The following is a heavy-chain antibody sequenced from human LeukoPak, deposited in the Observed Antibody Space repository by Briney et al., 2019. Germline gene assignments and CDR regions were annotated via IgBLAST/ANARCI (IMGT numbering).Heavy chain of an antibody. CDR1: GYSVSIYW. D-gene: IGHD2-21*02. Sequence: GESLKISCKGFGYSVSIYWIGWVRQMPGKGLEWMGIIYPDDSDTRYNPSFVGQVTISADKSNSTAYLQWTSLKASDTAMYYCARRVRGDYRSYFDLWGQGTLVTVSS. J-gene: IGHJ4*02. CDR3: ARRVRGDYRSYFDL. CDR2: IYPDDSDT. V-gene: IGHV5-51*01.